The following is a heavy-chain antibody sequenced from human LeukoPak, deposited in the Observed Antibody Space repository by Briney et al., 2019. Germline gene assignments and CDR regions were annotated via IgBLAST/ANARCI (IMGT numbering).Heavy chain of an antibody. J-gene: IGHJ4*02. D-gene: IGHD5-18*01. V-gene: IGHV1-18*01. Sequence: ASVKVSCKGSGYTFTSYGNSWVRQAPGQGLEWMGWISAYNGNTNYAQKLQGRVTMTTDTSTSTAYMELRSLRSDDTAVYYCARPRRKGVDTAMVSPFDYWGQGTLVTVSS. CDR3: ARPRRKGVDTAMVSPFDY. CDR2: ISAYNGNT. CDR1: GYTFTSYG.